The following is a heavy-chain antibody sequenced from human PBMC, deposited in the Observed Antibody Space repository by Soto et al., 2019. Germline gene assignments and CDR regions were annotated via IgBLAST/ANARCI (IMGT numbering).Heavy chain of an antibody. Sequence: QVQLQESGPGLVRPSGTVSLTCAVSGFSISSDNWWSWVRQPPGKGLEWIGEIHHSGSTNYNPSLKSRVTMSVVPSKDLFSLTLNSVTAADTAFYYCARDQGSHPGDWGQGTLVSVSS. CDR3: ARDQGSHPGD. D-gene: IGHD6-13*01. CDR1: GFSISSDNW. V-gene: IGHV4-4*02. CDR2: IHHSGST. J-gene: IGHJ4*02.